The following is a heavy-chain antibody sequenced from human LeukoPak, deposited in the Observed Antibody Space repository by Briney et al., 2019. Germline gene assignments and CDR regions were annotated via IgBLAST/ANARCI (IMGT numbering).Heavy chain of an antibody. J-gene: IGHJ4*02. V-gene: IGHV3-11*06. CDR3: ASSSGYYSELY. CDR1: GFTFSDYY. Sequence: GGSLRLSCAASGFTFSDYYMTWIRQAPGKGLEWVSSISSSSSYINYAASVKGRFSISRDNVKNSLYLQMNSLRAEDTAVYYCASSSGYYSELYWGQGTLVTVSS. CDR2: ISSSSSYI. D-gene: IGHD3-22*01.